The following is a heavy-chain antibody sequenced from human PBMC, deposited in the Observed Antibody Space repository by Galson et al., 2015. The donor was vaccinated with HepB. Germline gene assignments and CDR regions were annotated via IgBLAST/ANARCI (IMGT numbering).Heavy chain of an antibody. CDR3: ARAAYYDFWSGYHQGNWFDP. CDR2: INTNTGNP. Sequence: SVKVSCKASGYTFTSYAMNWVRQAPGQGLEWMGWINTNTGNPTYAQGFTGRFVFSLDTSVSTAYLQISSLKAEDTAVYYCARAAYYDFWSGYHQGNWFDPWGQGTLVTVSS. J-gene: IGHJ5*02. D-gene: IGHD3-3*01. V-gene: IGHV7-4-1*02. CDR1: GYTFTSYA.